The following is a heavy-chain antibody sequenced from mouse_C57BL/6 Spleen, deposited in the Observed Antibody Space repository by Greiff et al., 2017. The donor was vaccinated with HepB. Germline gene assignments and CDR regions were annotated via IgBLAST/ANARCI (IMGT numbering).Heavy chain of an antibody. D-gene: IGHD4-1*01. CDR3: ARHWDVYAMDY. Sequence: EVKLVESGGGLVQPGGSLKLSCAASGFTFSDYGMAWVRQAPRKGPEWVAFISNLAYSIYYADTVTGRFTISRENAKNTLYLEMSSLRSEDTAMYYCARHWDVYAMDYWGQGTSVTVSS. J-gene: IGHJ4*01. V-gene: IGHV5-15*01. CDR1: GFTFSDYG. CDR2: ISNLAYSI.